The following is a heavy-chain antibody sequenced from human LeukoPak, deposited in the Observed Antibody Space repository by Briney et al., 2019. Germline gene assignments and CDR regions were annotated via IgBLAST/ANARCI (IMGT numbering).Heavy chain of an antibody. Sequence: ASVKVSCKASGYTFISYYMHWVRQAPGQGLEWMGIINPSGGSTSYAQKFQGRVTMTRDMSTSTVYMELSSLRSEDTALYYCARVAGFGESQNDYWGQGTLVTVSS. CDR1: GYTFISYY. J-gene: IGHJ4*02. CDR2: INPSGGST. CDR3: ARVAGFGESQNDY. V-gene: IGHV1-46*01. D-gene: IGHD3-10*01.